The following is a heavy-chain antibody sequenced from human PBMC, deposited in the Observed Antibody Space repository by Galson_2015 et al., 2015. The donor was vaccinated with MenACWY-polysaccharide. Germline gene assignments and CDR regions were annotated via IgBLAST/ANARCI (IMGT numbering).Heavy chain of an antibody. Sequence: SETLSLTCAVSGYSISSGYYWGWIRQPPGKGLEWIGSIYHSGSTYYNPSLKGRVTISVDTSKNQFSLKLSSVTAADTAVYYCARVEKYSGSFYILYWGQGTLVTVSS. CDR2: IYHSGST. CDR1: GYSISSGYY. J-gene: IGHJ4*02. V-gene: IGHV4-38-2*01. CDR3: ARVEKYSGSFYILY. D-gene: IGHD1-26*01.